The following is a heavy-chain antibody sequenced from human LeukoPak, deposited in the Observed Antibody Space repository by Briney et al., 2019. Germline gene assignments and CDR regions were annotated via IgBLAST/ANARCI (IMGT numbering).Heavy chain of an antibody. J-gene: IGHJ4*02. CDR2: IKQDGSEK. Sequence: GGSLRLSCAASGFTFSKFWMTWVRQAPGKGLEWLANIKQDGSEKNYVDSVKGRFTISRDNAKNSLFLQVNSLRAEDTAVYYCADPPVGYWGQGTLVTVSS. V-gene: IGHV3-7*01. D-gene: IGHD2-2*01. CDR3: ADPPVGY. CDR1: GFTFSKFW.